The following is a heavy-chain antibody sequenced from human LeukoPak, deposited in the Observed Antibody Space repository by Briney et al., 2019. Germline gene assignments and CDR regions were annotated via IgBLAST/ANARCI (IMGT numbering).Heavy chain of an antibody. CDR1: GGSISSSSYY. CDR2: IYYSGSS. J-gene: IGHJ5*02. CDR3: ASLGRVAAYRRGWFDP. Sequence: PSETLSLTCTVSGGSISSSSYYWGWIRQPPGKGLEWLGSIYYSGSSYYNPSLKSRVTISVDTYKHQFSLKLISVTAADTAVYYCASLGRVAAYRRGWFDPWGQGTLVTVSS. D-gene: IGHD6-13*01. V-gene: IGHV4-39*07.